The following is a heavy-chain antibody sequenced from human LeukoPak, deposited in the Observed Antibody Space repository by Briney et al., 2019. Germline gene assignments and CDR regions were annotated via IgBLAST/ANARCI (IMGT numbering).Heavy chain of an antibody. Sequence: SETLSLTCTVSGGSISSYYWSWMRQPPGKGLEWIGYIYYSGSTNYNPSLKSRVTISVDTSKNQFSLELSSVTAADTAVYYCARVRRVLITTNDAFDVWGQGTMVTISS. J-gene: IGHJ3*01. D-gene: IGHD3-22*01. V-gene: IGHV4-59*01. CDR3: ARVRRVLITTNDAFDV. CDR2: IYYSGST. CDR1: GGSISSYY.